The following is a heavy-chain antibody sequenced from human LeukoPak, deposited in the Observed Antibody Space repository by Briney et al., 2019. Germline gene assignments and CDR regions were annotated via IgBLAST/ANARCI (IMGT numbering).Heavy chain of an antibody. CDR3: AKQMRQQLTPIDY. CDR1: GDSIRNSSYY. CDR2: IYYSGST. J-gene: IGHJ4*02. D-gene: IGHD6-13*01. Sequence: TSETLSLSCTISGDSIRNSSYYWAWIRQPPGKGLEWIGSIYYSGSTYYNPSLKSRVTISVDTSKNQFSLKLSSVTAADTAVYYCAKQMRQQLTPIDYWGQGTLVTVSS. V-gene: IGHV4-39*01.